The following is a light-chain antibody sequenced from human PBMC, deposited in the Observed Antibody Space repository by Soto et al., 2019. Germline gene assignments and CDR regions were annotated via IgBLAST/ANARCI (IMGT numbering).Light chain of an antibody. CDR1: QSFTTSQ. V-gene: IGKV3-20*01. CDR3: QQYGGSPQT. Sequence: RASQSFTTSQLAWYQQKPGQAPRLLIYDASSRATGIPDRFGGSGSGTDFTLTISRLEPEDFAMYYCQQYGGSPQTFGRGTKVDIK. CDR2: DAS. J-gene: IGKJ1*01.